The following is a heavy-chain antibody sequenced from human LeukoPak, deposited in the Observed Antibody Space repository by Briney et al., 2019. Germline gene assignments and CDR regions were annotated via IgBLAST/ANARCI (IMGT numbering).Heavy chain of an antibody. CDR3: ARVGEFSRPYYYYYYMDV. Sequence: SETLSLTCTVSGGSISSYYWSWIRRPPGKGLEWIGYIYYSGSTNYNPSLKSRVTISVDTSKNQFSLKLSSVTAADTAVYYCARVGEFSRPYYYYYYMDVWGKGTTVTVSS. J-gene: IGHJ6*03. CDR1: GGSISSYY. D-gene: IGHD3-10*01. V-gene: IGHV4-59*01. CDR2: IYYSGST.